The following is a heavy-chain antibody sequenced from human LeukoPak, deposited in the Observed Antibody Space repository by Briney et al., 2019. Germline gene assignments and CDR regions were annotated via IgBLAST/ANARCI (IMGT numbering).Heavy chain of an antibody. J-gene: IGHJ5*02. Sequence: PSETLSLTCSVSGDSISNNNWSWAWIRQLPGKGLEWIGTMPFDEKVSDNEMSDNEIPSYNSSLKGRVTISAEKSKNQLSLKVKSVTAADTASYYCAALALTGVAGRGWFDAWGQGTLVIVSS. CDR2: MSDNEIP. V-gene: IGHV4-39*01. D-gene: IGHD3-3*01. CDR3: AALALTGVAGRGWFDA. CDR1: GDSISNNNWS.